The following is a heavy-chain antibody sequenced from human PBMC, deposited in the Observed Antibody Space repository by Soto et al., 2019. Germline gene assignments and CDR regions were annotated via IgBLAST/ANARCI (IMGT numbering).Heavy chain of an antibody. V-gene: IGHV3-13*04. CDR3: ARGALGFDP. Sequence: EVQLVESGGGLVQPGGSLRLSCAASGFTFSSYDIHWVRQATGKGLEWVSGIGTAGDTYYAGSVKGRFTISRENAKNSLYLQMTSLRAGDTAVYYCARGALGFDPWGQGTLVAVSS. CDR1: GFTFSSYD. CDR2: IGTAGDT. J-gene: IGHJ5*02. D-gene: IGHD6-6*01.